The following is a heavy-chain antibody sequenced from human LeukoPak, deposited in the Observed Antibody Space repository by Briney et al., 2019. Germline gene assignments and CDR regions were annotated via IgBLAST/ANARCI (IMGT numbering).Heavy chain of an antibody. D-gene: IGHD3/OR15-3a*01. Sequence: PGGSLRLSCAASGFPFRTSGMNWVRQAPGKGLEWVSYICSSGTTISYTQSVKGGFTITRDNAQNSLTLHMNTLRADDTAVYYCAKDGRTHFDHWGQGTLVTVSS. CDR2: ICSSGTTI. V-gene: IGHV3-48*01. J-gene: IGHJ4*02. CDR1: GFPFRTSG. CDR3: AKDGRTHFDH.